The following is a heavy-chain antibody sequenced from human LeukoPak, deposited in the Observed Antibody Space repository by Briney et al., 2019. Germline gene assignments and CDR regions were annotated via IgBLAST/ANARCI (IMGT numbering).Heavy chain of an antibody. D-gene: IGHD3-3*01. CDR3: AKDNPEWSSYYYMDV. V-gene: IGHV3-23*01. CDR2: ISGSGGST. J-gene: IGHJ6*03. CDR1: GFTFSNYA. Sequence: PGGSLRLSCAASGFTFSNYAMSWVRQAPGKGLEWVSAISGSGGSTYYADSVKGRFTISRDNSKNTLYLQMNSLRAEDTAVYYCAKDNPEWSSYYYMDVWGKGTTVTVSS.